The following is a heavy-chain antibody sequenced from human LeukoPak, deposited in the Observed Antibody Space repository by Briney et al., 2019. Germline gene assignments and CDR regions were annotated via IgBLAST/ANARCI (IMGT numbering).Heavy chain of an antibody. J-gene: IGHJ4*02. Sequence: SETLSLTCTVSGGSISSYYWGWIRQPPGKGLEWIGSMFYSGNTYHNPSLKSRVTISVETSKNQFSLKLSSVTAADTAVYYCARVQLGAKNFDYWGQGTLVIVSS. CDR3: ARVQLGAKNFDY. CDR2: MFYSGNT. V-gene: IGHV4-39*01. CDR1: GGSISSYY. D-gene: IGHD1-26*01.